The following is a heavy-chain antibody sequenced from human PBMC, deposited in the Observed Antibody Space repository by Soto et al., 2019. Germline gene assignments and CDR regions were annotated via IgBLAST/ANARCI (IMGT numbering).Heavy chain of an antibody. Sequence: GGSLRLSCAASGFTFSSYGMHWVRQAPGKGLEWVAVISYDGSNKYYADSVKGRFTISRDNSKNTLYLQMNSLRAEDTAVYYCAKDLRQPVLWQGLDYYYGMDVWGQGTTVTVSS. D-gene: IGHD3-10*01. J-gene: IGHJ6*02. CDR1: GFTFSSYG. V-gene: IGHV3-30*18. CDR2: ISYDGSNK. CDR3: AKDLRQPVLWQGLDYYYGMDV.